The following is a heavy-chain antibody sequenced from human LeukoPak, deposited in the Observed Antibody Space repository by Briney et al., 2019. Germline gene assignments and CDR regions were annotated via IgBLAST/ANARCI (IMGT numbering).Heavy chain of an antibody. CDR1: EFTFSSYS. V-gene: IGHV3-48*04. CDR3: AREGTGIAVAGTDRPLDY. D-gene: IGHD6-19*01. Sequence: GGSLRLSCAASEFTFSSYSMNWVRQAPGKGLEWVAYITSSSSTIHYADSVKGRFTISRDNAKNSLYLQMNSLRAEDTAVYFCAREGTGIAVAGTDRPLDYWGQGTLVTVSS. J-gene: IGHJ4*02. CDR2: ITSSSSTI.